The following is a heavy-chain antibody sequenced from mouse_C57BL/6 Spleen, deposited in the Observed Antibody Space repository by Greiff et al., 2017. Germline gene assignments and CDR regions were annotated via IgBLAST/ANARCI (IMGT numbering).Heavy chain of an antibody. J-gene: IGHJ2*01. CDR1: GFNIKDDY. CDR2: IDPENGDT. D-gene: IGHD3-2*02. Sequence: VQLQQSGAELVRPGASVKLSCTASGFNIKDDYMHWVKQRPEQGLEWIGWIDPENGDTEYASKFQGKATITADTSSNPAYLQLSSLTSEDTAVYYCTTKVGQLRDSYYFDYWGQGTTLTVSS. V-gene: IGHV14-4*01. CDR3: TTKVGQLRDSYYFDY.